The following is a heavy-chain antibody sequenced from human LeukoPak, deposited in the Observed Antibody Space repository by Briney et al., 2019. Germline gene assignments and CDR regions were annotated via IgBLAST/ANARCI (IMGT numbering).Heavy chain of an antibody. Sequence: GGSLRLSCAASGFTFSSYAMSWVRQAPRKGLEWVTAISGSGGSTYYADSVKGRFTISRDDSKNSLYLQMNSLRPEDTAVYYCARDKEKATAQFDYWGQGTLVTVSS. V-gene: IGHV3-23*01. CDR1: GFTFSSYA. CDR2: ISGSGGST. CDR3: ARDKEKATAQFDY. D-gene: IGHD5-24*01. J-gene: IGHJ4*02.